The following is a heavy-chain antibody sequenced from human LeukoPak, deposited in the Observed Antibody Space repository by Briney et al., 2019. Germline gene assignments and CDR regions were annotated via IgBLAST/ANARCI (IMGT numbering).Heavy chain of an antibody. Sequence: ASVKVSRKASGYTFTGYYMHWVRQAPGQRLEWMGWINAGNGNTKYSQKFQGRVTITRDTSASTAYMELSSLRSEDTAVYYCARGEWGNYYYGMDVWGQGTTVTVSS. D-gene: IGHD7-27*01. J-gene: IGHJ6*02. V-gene: IGHV1-3*01. CDR1: GYTFTGYY. CDR3: ARGEWGNYYYGMDV. CDR2: INAGNGNT.